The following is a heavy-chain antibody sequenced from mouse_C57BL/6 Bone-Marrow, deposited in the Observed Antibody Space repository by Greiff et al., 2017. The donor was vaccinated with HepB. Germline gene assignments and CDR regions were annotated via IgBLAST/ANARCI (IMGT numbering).Heavy chain of an antibody. D-gene: IGHD1-1*01. J-gene: IGHJ1*03. V-gene: IGHV1-50*01. CDR3: ARDYGSRYWYFDV. Sequence: QVQLQQSGAELVKPGASVKLSCKASGYTFTSYWMQWVKQRPGQGLEWIGEIDPSDSYTNYNQKFKGKATLTVDTSSSTAYMQLSSLTSEDSAVYYCARDYGSRYWYFDVWGTGTTVTVSS. CDR1: GYTFTSYW. CDR2: IDPSDSYT.